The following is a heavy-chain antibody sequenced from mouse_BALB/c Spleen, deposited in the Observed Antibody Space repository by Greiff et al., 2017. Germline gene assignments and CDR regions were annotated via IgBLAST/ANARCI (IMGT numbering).Heavy chain of an antibody. Sequence: VKLEESGPGLVAPSQSLSISCTVSGFSLTSYGVHWVRQPPGKGLEWLGVICAGGSTNYNSALMSRLSISKDNSKSQVCLKMNSLQTDDTAMYYCARDKDAMDYWGQGTSVTVSS. J-gene: IGHJ4*01. CDR2: ICAGGST. CDR3: ARDKDAMDY. V-gene: IGHV2-9*02. CDR1: GFSLTSYG.